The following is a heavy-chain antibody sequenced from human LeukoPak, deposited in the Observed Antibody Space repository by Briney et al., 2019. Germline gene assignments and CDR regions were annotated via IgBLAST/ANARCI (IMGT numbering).Heavy chain of an antibody. V-gene: IGHV3-30*02. J-gene: IGHJ4*02. CDR1: GFTFSSYG. CDR2: IRYDGSNK. CDR3: AKDNVDTAMVLDY. Sequence: PGGSLRLSCAASGFTFSSYGMHWVRQAPGKGLEWVAFIRYDGSNKYYADSVKGRFTISRDNSKNTLYLQMNSLRAEDTAVYYCAKDNVDTAMVLDYWGQGTLVTVSS. D-gene: IGHD5-18*01.